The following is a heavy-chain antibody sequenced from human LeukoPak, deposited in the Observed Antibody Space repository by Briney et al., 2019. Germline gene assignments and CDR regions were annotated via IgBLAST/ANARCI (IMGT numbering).Heavy chain of an antibody. CDR3: ARHSSGGMYYDILTGYEDWFDP. J-gene: IGHJ5*02. Sequence: SETLSLTCTVSGGSISSSSYYWGWIRQPPGRGREWIGSIYYSGNTYYNPSLKTRVTISIDTSKNQFSLKLSSVTAAETAVYYCARHSSGGMYYDILTGYEDWFDPWGQGTLVTVSS. CDR1: GGSISSSSYY. V-gene: IGHV4-39*01. D-gene: IGHD3-9*01. CDR2: IYYSGNT.